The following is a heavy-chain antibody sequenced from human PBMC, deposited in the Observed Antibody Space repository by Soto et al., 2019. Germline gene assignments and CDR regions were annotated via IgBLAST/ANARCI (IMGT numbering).Heavy chain of an antibody. CDR1: GITFSGYA. CDR2: ISYDGSNK. J-gene: IGHJ4*02. Sequence: GGSLRLSCAASGITFSGYAMHWVRQAPGKGLEWVAVISYDGSNKYYADSVKGRFTISRDNSKNTLYLQMNSLRGEDTAVYYCARDVADHFDYWGQGTLVTVSS. V-gene: IGHV3-30-3*01. CDR3: ARDVADHFDY. D-gene: IGHD6-13*01.